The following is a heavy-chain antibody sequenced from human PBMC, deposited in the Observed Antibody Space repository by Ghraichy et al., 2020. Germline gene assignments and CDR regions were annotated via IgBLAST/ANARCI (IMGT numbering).Heavy chain of an antibody. Sequence: GGSLRLSCAASGFTFSTYAMSWVLQAPGKGLEWVSGIIGSGERTARGERGRYADSAKGRLTISRDDSKNILYLQMNSLRAEDTAVYFWAKGKGWGSFNELDSWGQGTLVTVSS. CDR2: IIGSGERTARGERG. J-gene: IGHJ4*02. V-gene: IGHV3-23*01. CDR3: AKGKGWGSFNELDS. D-gene: IGHD3-16*01. CDR1: GFTFSTYA.